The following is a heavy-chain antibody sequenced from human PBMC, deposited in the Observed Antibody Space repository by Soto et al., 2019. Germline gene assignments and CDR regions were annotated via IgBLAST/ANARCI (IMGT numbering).Heavy chain of an antibody. CDR2: IRNRAASYTT. CDR3: ARGSHGQAFDI. CDR1: GFNLDDHY. D-gene: IGHD1-26*01. Sequence: EVQLVQSGGGLVQPGGSLRLSCAASGFNLDDHYMDWVRQAPGQGLEWVGRIRNRAASYTTEYASSVRGRFTVSRDDSENSLYLQMNSLKTEDTAMYYCARGSHGQAFDIWGQGTMVTVSS. V-gene: IGHV3-72*01. J-gene: IGHJ3*02.